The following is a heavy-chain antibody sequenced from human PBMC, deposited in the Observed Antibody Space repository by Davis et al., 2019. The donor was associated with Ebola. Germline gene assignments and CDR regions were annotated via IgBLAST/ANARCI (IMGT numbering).Heavy chain of an antibody. CDR3: ARDLRYDSSGHDYYFYMDV. D-gene: IGHD3-22*01. Sequence: SETLSLTCTVSGGSISRGGSYWTWIRQHPGKGLEWIGYIYYSGSTYYKPSLKSRVTISLDTSKNQFSLNLYSVTAADTAVYYCARDLRYDSSGHDYYFYMDVWGKGTTVTVSS. V-gene: IGHV4-31*03. CDR2: IYYSGST. J-gene: IGHJ6*03. CDR1: GGSISRGGSY.